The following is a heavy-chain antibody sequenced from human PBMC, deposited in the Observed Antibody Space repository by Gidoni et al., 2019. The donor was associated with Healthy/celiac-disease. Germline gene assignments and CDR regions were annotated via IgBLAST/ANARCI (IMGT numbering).Heavy chain of an antibody. D-gene: IGHD3-3*01. J-gene: IGHJ5*02. CDR1: GYTFTGYY. V-gene: IGHV1-2*02. Sequence: QVQLVQSGAAVKKPGASVKVSCKASGYTFTGYYIHWVRQAPGQGLEWMGWINPNSGGTNYAQKFQGRVTMTRDTSISTAYMELSRLRSDDTAVYYCAKGVITIFGVVINQNWFDPWGQGTLVTVSS. CDR2: INPNSGGT. CDR3: AKGVITIFGVVINQNWFDP.